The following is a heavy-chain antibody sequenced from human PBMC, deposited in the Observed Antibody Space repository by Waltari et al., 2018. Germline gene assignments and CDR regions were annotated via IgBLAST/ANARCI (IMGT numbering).Heavy chain of an antibody. D-gene: IGHD2-2*01. V-gene: IGHV4-39*01. J-gene: IGHJ3*02. Sequence: QLQLQESGPGLVKPSETLSLTCTVSVGSISSSSYYWGWIRQPPGQGLEWIGGIYYRGSTYYNPSLKSRVTISVDTSKNQFSLKLSSVTAADTAVYYCARPDIVVVPSKVPGAFDIWGQGTMVTVSS. CDR2: IYYRGST. CDR3: ARPDIVVVPSKVPGAFDI. CDR1: VGSISSSSYY.